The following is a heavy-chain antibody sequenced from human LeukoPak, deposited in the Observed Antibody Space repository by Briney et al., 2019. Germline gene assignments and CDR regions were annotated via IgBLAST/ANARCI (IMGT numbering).Heavy chain of an antibody. CDR1: GGSISSSSYY. CDR3: ARETDDFWSGYYTLTRVYYYYYMDV. V-gene: IGHV4-39*07. J-gene: IGHJ6*03. D-gene: IGHD3-3*01. Sequence: KSSETLSLTCTVSGGSISSSSYYWGWIRQPPGKGLEWIGSIYYSGSSYYNPSLKSRVTISVDTSKNQFSLKLSSVTAADTAVYYCARETDDFWSGYYTLTRVYYYYYMDVWGKGTTVTVSS. CDR2: IYYSGSS.